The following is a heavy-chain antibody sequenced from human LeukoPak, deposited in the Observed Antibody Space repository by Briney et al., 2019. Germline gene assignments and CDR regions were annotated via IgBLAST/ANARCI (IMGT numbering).Heavy chain of an antibody. D-gene: IGHD6-13*01. J-gene: IGHJ5*02. Sequence: GASVKVSCKTSGYTFINYGISWVRQAPGQGLEWMGGIIAVFGTANYAQKFQGRVTITADKSTNTAYMELSSLRSEDTAVYYCARDPGGTGWFDPWGQGTLVTVSS. CDR1: GYTFINYG. CDR3: ARDPGGTGWFDP. V-gene: IGHV1-69*06. CDR2: IIAVFGTA.